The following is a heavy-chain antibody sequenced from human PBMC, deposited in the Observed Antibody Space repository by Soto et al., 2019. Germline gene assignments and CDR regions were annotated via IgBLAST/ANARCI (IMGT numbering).Heavy chain of an antibody. CDR1: GFTFNNYA. CDR3: AKDRLAGNFDY. J-gene: IGHJ4*02. Sequence: EVQVLDSGGGLVQPAGSLRLSCAASGFTFNNYAMNWVRQAPGKGLEWVATISATGGSTYYADTVKGRFTISRDNSKNTLYLQMNGLRVEDTAVYYCAKDRLAGNFDYWGQGTQVTVSS. CDR2: ISATGGST. V-gene: IGHV3-23*01.